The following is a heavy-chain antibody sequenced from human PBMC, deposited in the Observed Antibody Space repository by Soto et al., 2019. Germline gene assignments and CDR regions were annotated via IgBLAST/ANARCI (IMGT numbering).Heavy chain of an antibody. V-gene: IGHV1-3*01. CDR1: GYTFTSYP. Sequence: APVNVYCKASGYTFTSYPMHWVLQAPGQGLEWMGWINASNGDTKYSQKFQGRVTITRDPSAITAYMELSSLRSEDTAVYYCARDWTHNDSSVLGDYWGQGTLVIVFS. J-gene: IGHJ4*02. CDR2: INASNGDT. D-gene: IGHD3-22*01. CDR3: ARDWTHNDSSVLGDY.